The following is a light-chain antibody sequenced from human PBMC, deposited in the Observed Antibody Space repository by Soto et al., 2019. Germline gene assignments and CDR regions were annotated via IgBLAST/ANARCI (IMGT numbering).Light chain of an antibody. Sequence: EIVLTQSPGTLSLSPGERATLSCRASQSVSSSYLAWYQQKPGQAPRLLIYGASSRATGIPDRFSGSGAGPVFTLTLSSLEPEDFALYYRQQYCSSPWTFGQGTKVEIK. V-gene: IGKV3-20*01. J-gene: IGKJ1*01. CDR3: QQYCSSPWT. CDR1: QSVSSSY. CDR2: GAS.